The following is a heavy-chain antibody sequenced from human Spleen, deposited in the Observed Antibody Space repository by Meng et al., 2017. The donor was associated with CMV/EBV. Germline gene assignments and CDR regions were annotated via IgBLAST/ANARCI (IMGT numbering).Heavy chain of an antibody. CDR2: IKQDGSEK. Sequence: GGSLRLSCAASGFTFSSYWMSWVRQAPGKGLEWVANIKQDGSEKYYVDSVKGRFTTSRDNAKNSLYLQMNSLRAEDTAVYYCARSGSSWYVSPENWYFDLWGRGTLVTVSS. J-gene: IGHJ2*01. CDR1: GFTFSSYW. D-gene: IGHD6-13*01. CDR3: ARSGSSWYVSPENWYFDL. V-gene: IGHV3-7*01.